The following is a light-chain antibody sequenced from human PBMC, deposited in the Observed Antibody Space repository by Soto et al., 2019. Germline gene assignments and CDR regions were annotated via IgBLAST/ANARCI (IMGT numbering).Light chain of an antibody. V-gene: IGLV2-8*01. Sequence: QPVLTQPPSASGSPGQSVTISCTGTSSDVGGYNYVSWYQQHPGKAPKLMIYEAIKRPSGVPDRFSGSKSGNTASLTVSGLQAEDEADYYCSSYSGSNNYVFGTGTKLTVL. CDR3: SSYSGSNNYV. CDR1: SSDVGGYNY. CDR2: EAI. J-gene: IGLJ1*01.